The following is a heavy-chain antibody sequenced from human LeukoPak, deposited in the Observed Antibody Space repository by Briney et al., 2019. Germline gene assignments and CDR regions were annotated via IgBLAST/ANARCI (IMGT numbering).Heavy chain of an antibody. CDR1: GGSISSYY. D-gene: IGHD3-22*01. J-gene: IGHJ4*02. Sequence: PSETLSLTCTVSGGSISSYYWSWIRQPPGKGLEWIGYIYHSGSTYYNPSLKSRVTISVDRSKNQFSLKLSSVTAADTAVYYCAVQGHYYDSSGYLDYWGQGTLVTVSS. CDR2: IYHSGST. V-gene: IGHV4-59*04. CDR3: AVQGHYYDSSGYLDY.